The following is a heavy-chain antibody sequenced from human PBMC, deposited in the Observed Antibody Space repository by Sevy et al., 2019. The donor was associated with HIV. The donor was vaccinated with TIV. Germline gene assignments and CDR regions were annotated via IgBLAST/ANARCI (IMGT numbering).Heavy chain of an antibody. CDR3: AKDRVTVFGVVVTLDS. Sequence: GGSLRLSCAASGFTFDSYAMHWVRQVAGKGLEWVSTISGSGYATYYADSVKGRFIISRDTSRNTLYLQMNSLRVEDSALYFCAKDRVTVFGVVVTLDSWGQGTLVTVSS. CDR2: ISGSGYAT. CDR1: GFTFDSYA. D-gene: IGHD3-3*01. J-gene: IGHJ4*02. V-gene: IGHV3-23*01.